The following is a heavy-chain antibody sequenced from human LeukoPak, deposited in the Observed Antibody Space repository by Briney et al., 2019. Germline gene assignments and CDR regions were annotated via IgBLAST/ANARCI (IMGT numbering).Heavy chain of an antibody. CDR1: GGSLTSFY. V-gene: IGHV4-59*01. D-gene: IGHD1-7*01. CDR2: IYYSGGT. J-gene: IGHJ5*02. CDR3: ARGTRFDP. Sequence: SETLSLTCSVSGGSLTSFYWSWIRQPPGRGLEWIGYIYYSGGTHYNPSLRGRVTISLDTSKNHFSQRLNSVTAADTAVYFCARGTRFDPWGRGTLVTVSS.